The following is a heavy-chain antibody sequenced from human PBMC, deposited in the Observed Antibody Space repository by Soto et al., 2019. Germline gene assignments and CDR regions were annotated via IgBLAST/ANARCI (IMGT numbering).Heavy chain of an antibody. J-gene: IGHJ5*02. CDR3: ARHDIAAAGTHWFDT. D-gene: IGHD6-13*01. CDR1: DGSISSVSYY. V-gene: IGHV4-39*01. Sequence: PSETLSLTCTVSDGSISSVSYYWGWIRQPPGKGLEWIGTIYFSGSTYYNPSLRSRVTMSADTSKNQFSLNLSSVTAADTAVYYCARHDIAAAGTHWFDTWGQGTLVTVS. CDR2: IYFSGST.